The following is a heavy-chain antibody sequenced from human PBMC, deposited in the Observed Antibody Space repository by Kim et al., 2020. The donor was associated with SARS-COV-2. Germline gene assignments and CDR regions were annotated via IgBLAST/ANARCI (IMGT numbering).Heavy chain of an antibody. CDR1: GFTFSSYW. CDR2: IKQDGSEK. V-gene: IGHV3-7*01. CDR3: AREGHPSYYYYGMDV. J-gene: IGHJ6*02. Sequence: GGSLRLSCAASGFTFSSYWMSWVRQAPGKGLEWVANIKQDGSEKYYVDSVKGRFTISRDNAKNSLYLQMNSLRAEDTAVYYCAREGHPSYYYYGMDVWGQGTTVTVS.